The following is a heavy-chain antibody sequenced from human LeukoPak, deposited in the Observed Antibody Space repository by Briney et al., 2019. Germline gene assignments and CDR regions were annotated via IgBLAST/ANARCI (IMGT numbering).Heavy chain of an antibody. J-gene: IGHJ4*02. CDR3: ARQEGSYYYDSSGYFAY. V-gene: IGHV4-39*01. D-gene: IGHD3-22*01. CDR2: IYYSGST. CDR1: GGSISSSSYY. Sequence: SETLSLTCTVSGGSISSSSYYWGWIRQPPGKGLEWIGSIYYSGSTYYNPSLKSRVTISVDTSKNQFSLKLSSVTAADTAVYYCARQEGSYYYDSSGYFAYWGQGTLVTVSS.